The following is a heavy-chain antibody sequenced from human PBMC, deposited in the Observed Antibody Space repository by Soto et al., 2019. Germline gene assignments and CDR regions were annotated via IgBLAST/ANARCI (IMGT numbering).Heavy chain of an antibody. V-gene: IGHV4-34*01. J-gene: IGHJ3*02. CDR3: ARSREQWLVGAFDI. Sequence: SETLSLTCAVYGGSFSGYYWSWIRQSPGKGLEWIGEVNPTGSTKYNPSLKSRVTISVDTSKNQFSLNLNSVTAADTALYYCARSREQWLVGAFDIWGQGTMVTVSS. CDR1: GGSFSGYY. D-gene: IGHD6-19*01. CDR2: VNPTGST.